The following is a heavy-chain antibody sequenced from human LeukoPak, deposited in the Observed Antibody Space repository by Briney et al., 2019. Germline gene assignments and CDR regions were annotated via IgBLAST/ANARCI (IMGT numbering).Heavy chain of an antibody. V-gene: IGHV3-21*01. Sequence: PGGSLRLSCAASGFTFSTYSMNWVRQAPGKGLEWVSSISSSSRYIYYADSVKGRFTISRDNAKNSLYLQVNSLRAEDTAVYYCARVSAAAAFDIWGQGTMVTVSS. J-gene: IGHJ3*02. CDR1: GFTFSTYS. D-gene: IGHD6-25*01. CDR3: ARVSAAAAFDI. CDR2: ISSSSRYI.